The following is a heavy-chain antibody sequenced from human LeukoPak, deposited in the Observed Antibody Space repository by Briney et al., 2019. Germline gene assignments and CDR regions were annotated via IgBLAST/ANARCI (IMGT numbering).Heavy chain of an antibody. Sequence: SETLSLTCTVSGGSINSYYWSWIRQPPGKGLEWIGYIYYSGSTYYNPSLKSRVTISVDTSKNQFSLKLSSVTAADTAVYYCARHPIRTMDLKYDILTGPFDYWGQGTLVTVSS. CDR3: ARHPIRTMDLKYDILTGPFDY. D-gene: IGHD3-9*01. V-gene: IGHV4-59*08. CDR1: GGSINSYY. CDR2: IYYSGST. J-gene: IGHJ4*02.